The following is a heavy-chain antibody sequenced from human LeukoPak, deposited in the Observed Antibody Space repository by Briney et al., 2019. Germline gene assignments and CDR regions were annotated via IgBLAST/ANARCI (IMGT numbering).Heavy chain of an antibody. J-gene: IGHJ3*02. Sequence: KSSETLSLTCAVYGGSFSGYYWSWIRQPPGKGLEWIGEINHSGSTNYSPSLKSRVTISVDTSKNQFSLKLSSVTAADTAVYYCARVPDGGNDAFDIWGQGTMVTVSS. CDR2: INHSGST. V-gene: IGHV4-34*01. CDR3: ARVPDGGNDAFDI. CDR1: GGSFSGYY. D-gene: IGHD2-8*02.